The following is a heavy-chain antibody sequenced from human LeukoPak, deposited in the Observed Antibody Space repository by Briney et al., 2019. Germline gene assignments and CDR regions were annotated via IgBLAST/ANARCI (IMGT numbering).Heavy chain of an antibody. D-gene: IGHD2-8*01. Sequence: NPGGSLRLSCAASGFTFSDYYMSWIRQAPGKGLEWVSYISSSGSTIYYADSVKGRFTISRDNAKNSLYLQMNSLRAEDTAVYYCASEKTSDVMVYAPHKGRDAFDIWGQGTMVTVSS. CDR3: ASEKTSDVMVYAPHKGRDAFDI. CDR1: GFTFSDYY. V-gene: IGHV3-11*01. J-gene: IGHJ3*02. CDR2: ISSSGSTI.